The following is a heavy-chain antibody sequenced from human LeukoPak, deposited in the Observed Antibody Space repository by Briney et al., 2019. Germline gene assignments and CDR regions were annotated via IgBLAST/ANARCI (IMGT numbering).Heavy chain of an antibody. CDR3: ARQDYDFWSGYNYYYMDV. CDR1: GYTFTSYD. V-gene: IGHV1-8*01. J-gene: IGHJ6*03. Sequence: ASVKVSCKASGYTFTSYDINWVRRATGQGLEWMGWMNPNSGNTGYAQKFQGRVTMTRDTSISTAYMELSSLRSEDTAVYYCARQDYDFWSGYNYYYMDVWGKGTTVTVSS. CDR2: MNPNSGNT. D-gene: IGHD3-3*01.